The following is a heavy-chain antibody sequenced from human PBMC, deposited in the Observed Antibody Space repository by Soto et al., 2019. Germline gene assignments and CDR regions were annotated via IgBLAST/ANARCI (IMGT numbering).Heavy chain of an antibody. CDR2: INPNSGGT. J-gene: IGHJ6*02. CDR3: ARDLGYDRSGSINQWEYHYYGMAV. V-gene: IGHV1-2*02. D-gene: IGHD3-10*01. Sequence: SAVKVCCKASGYTFTGYYMHWVRQAPGQGLEWMGWINPNSGGTNYAQKFQGRVTMTRDTSISTAYMELSRLRSDDTAVYYCARDLGYDRSGSINQWEYHYYGMAVRGQGTTVTVSS. CDR1: GYTFTGYY.